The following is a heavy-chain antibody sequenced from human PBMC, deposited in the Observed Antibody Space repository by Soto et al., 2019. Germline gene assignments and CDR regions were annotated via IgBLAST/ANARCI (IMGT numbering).Heavy chain of an antibody. CDR2: INSDGSST. J-gene: IGHJ4*02. D-gene: IGHD2-8*01. CDR3: ERRHCTNGVCYTDY. Sequence: GGSLRLSCAASGFTFSSYWMHWVRQAPGKGLVWVSRINSDGSSTSYADSVKGRFTISRDNAKNTLYLQMNSLRAEDAALYSCERRHCTNGVCYTDYWGQGTLVTVSS. CDR1: GFTFSSYW. V-gene: IGHV3-74*01.